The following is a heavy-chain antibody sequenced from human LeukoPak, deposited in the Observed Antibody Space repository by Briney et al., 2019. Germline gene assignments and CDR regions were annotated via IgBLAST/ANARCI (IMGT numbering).Heavy chain of an antibody. CDR2: IYHSGST. CDR3: ASVLVGATTVDY. D-gene: IGHD1-26*01. V-gene: IGHV4-30-2*01. Sequence: SETLSLTCAVSGGSISSGGYSWSWIRQPPGKGLEWIGYIYHSGSTYYNPSLKSRVTISVDRSKNQFSLKLSSVTAADTAVYYCASVLVGATTVDYWGQGTLVTVSS. CDR1: GGSISSGGYS. J-gene: IGHJ4*02.